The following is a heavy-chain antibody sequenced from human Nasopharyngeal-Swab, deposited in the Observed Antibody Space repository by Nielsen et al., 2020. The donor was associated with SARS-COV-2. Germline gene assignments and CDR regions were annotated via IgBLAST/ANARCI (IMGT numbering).Heavy chain of an antibody. Sequence: WIRQPPGKGLEWIGYIYYSGSTYYNPSLKSRVTISVDTSKNQFSLKLSSVTAADTAVYYCARMLYYDFWSGYYNFKRDDAFDIWGQETMVTVSS. CDR3: ARMLYYDFWSGYYNFKRDDAFDI. J-gene: IGHJ3*02. D-gene: IGHD3-3*01. CDR2: IYYSGST. V-gene: IGHV4-30-4*01.